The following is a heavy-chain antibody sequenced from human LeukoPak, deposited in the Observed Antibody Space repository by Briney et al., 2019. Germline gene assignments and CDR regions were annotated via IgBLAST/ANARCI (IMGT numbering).Heavy chain of an antibody. CDR1: GFTFSSYP. J-gene: IGHJ4*02. Sequence: GGSLRLSCAASGFTFSSYPMHWVRQAPGKGLEWVAVISYDGSNKYYADSVKGRFTISGDNSKNTLYLQMNSLRPDDTAVYYCARVGPDVSTSGIDYWGQGTLVTVSS. CDR3: ARVGPDVSTSGIDY. V-gene: IGHV3-30-3*01. D-gene: IGHD1-1*01. CDR2: ISYDGSNK.